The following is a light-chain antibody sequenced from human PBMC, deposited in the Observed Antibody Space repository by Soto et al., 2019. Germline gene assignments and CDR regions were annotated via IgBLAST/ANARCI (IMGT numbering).Light chain of an antibody. CDR1: SSDIGGSNY. J-gene: IGLJ2*01. V-gene: IGLV2-14*01. Sequence: QSALTQPASVSGSPGQSITISCTGTSSDIGGSNYVSWYQQHPGKAPKLIIYEVTNRPSGVSDRFSGSKSDNTASLTISGLQAEDEADYYCSSYTSSNTLIFGGGTKLTVL. CDR3: SSYTSSNTLI. CDR2: EVT.